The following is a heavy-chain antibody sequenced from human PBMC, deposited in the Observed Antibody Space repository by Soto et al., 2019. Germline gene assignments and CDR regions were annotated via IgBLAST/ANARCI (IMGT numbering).Heavy chain of an antibody. V-gene: IGHV6-1*01. CDR3: VRLIGNRWLDF. CDR1: CGSVSSSSVT. Sequence: SQTLSLICAISCGSVSSSSVTWNWIRQSPSRGLEWLGRTYYRSKWYNDYAESVKSRITINPDTSKNQFSLHLNSVTPEDTAVYYCVRLIGNRWLDFWGQGTLVTSPQ. J-gene: IGHJ5*01. CDR2: TYYRSKWYN. D-gene: IGHD2-8*01.